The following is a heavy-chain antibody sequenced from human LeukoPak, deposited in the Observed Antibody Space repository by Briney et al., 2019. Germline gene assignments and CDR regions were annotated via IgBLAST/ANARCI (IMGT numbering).Heavy chain of an antibody. CDR2: IISNRSTI. Sequence: GGSLRLSCAASGFTFSSYTMNGVRKAPGKGRGWVPSIISNRSTIYYADSVKDRFTISRDNAKNSLYVQMNSLRAEDTDVYYCARNFHRRLYDSSGYYPYWSQGTLVTVSS. CDR3: ARNFHRRLYDSSGYYPY. CDR1: GFTFSSYT. V-gene: IGHV3-48*01. D-gene: IGHD3-22*01. J-gene: IGHJ4*02.